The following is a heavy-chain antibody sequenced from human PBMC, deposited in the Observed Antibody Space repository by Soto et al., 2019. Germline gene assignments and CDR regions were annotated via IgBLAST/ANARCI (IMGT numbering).Heavy chain of an antibody. CDR1: GFTFSSYA. J-gene: IGHJ4*02. V-gene: IGHV3-23*01. D-gene: IGHD1-26*01. Sequence: PGGSLRLSCAASGFTFSSYAMSWVRQAPGKGLEWVSTIIGTGSSTYYADSVKGRFTISRDNSKNTLYLLLNSLRAEDTAIYYCARGRTWEPPDDYWGKGTLVTVAS. CDR3: ARGRTWEPPDDY. CDR2: IIGTGSST.